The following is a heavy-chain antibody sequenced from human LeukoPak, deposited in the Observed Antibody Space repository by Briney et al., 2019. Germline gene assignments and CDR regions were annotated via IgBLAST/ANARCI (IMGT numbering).Heavy chain of an antibody. Sequence: SETLSLTCTVSGGSISSYYWSWIRQPPGKGPEWIGYIYYSGSTNYNPSLKSRVTISVDTSKNQFSLKLSSVTAADTAVYYCARQRRVTVNWFDPWGQGTLVTVSS. J-gene: IGHJ5*02. CDR3: ARQRRVTVNWFDP. D-gene: IGHD4-11*01. V-gene: IGHV4-59*08. CDR2: IYYSGST. CDR1: GGSISSYY.